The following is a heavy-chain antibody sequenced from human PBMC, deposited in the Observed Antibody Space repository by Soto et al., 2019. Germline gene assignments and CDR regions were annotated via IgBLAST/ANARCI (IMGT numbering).Heavy chain of an antibody. CDR3: ARAVGYSGNSYYSDH. D-gene: IGHD4-4*01. CDR1: GFTFNNYW. J-gene: IGHJ4*02. CDR2: INSDGSRT. Sequence: EVQLVESGGGLVQPGGSLRLSCAASGFTFNNYWMYWVRQAPGKGLVWVSRINSDGSRTNYADSVKGRFTISRDNAKNTVYLQMNSLRAEDTAVYYCARAVGYSGNSYYSDHWGQGTLVTVSS. V-gene: IGHV3-74*01.